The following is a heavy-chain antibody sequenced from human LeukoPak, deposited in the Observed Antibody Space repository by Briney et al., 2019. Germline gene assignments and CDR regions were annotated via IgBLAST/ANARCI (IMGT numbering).Heavy chain of an antibody. CDR2: ISAYNGNT. J-gene: IGHJ3*02. Sequence: EASVKVSCKASGYTFTSYGISWVRQAPGQGLEWMGWISAYNGNTNYAQKLQGRVTMTTDTSTSTAYMELRSLRSDDTAVYYCARFDFVLLISGPLDAFDIWGQGTMVTVSS. CDR3: ARFDFVLLISGPLDAFDI. D-gene: IGHD3-10*01. CDR1: GYTFTSYG. V-gene: IGHV1-18*01.